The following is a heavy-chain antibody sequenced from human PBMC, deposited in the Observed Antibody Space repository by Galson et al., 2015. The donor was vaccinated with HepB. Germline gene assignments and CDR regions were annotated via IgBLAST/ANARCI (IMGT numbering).Heavy chain of an antibody. D-gene: IGHD3-10*01. V-gene: IGHV2-70*04. CDR2: IDWDDDR. CDR3: ARMPEYYGSGMNYFDY. Sequence: PALVKPTQTLTLTCTFSGFSLSTSGMRVSWIRQPPGKALEWLARIDWDDDRFYSTSLKTRLTISKDTSKNQVVLTMTNMDPVDTATYYCARMPEYYGSGMNYFDYWGQGTLVTVSS. J-gene: IGHJ4*02. CDR1: GFSLSTSGMR.